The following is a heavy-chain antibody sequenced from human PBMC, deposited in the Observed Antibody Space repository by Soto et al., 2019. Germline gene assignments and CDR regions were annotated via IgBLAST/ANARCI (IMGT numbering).Heavy chain of an antibody. CDR2: IYTSGST. J-gene: IGHJ6*02. CDR3: GRVLGGSSSRPDYYYGMDV. CDR1: GGSISSYY. V-gene: IGHV4-4*07. D-gene: IGHD6-6*01. Sequence: SETLSLTCTVSGGSISSYYWSWIRQPAGKGLEWIGRIYTSGSTNYNPSLKSRVTMSVDTSKNQFSLKLSSVTAADTAVYYCGRVLGGSSSRPDYYYGMDVWGQATTVTVSS.